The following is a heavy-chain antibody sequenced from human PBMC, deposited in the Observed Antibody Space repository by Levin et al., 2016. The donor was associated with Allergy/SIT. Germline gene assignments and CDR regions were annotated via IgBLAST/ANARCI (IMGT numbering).Heavy chain of an antibody. V-gene: IGHV4-59*01. CDR3: ARDLQHSYGSSLGS. CDR1: GGSISTYH. Sequence: GSLRLSCTVSGGSISTYHWNWIRQYPGKALEWIGEIYYNGYENTNYNPSLKSRVTILEDRTKNHFSLHLISVTPADTAVYFCARDLQHSYGSSLGSWGQGTLVTVSS. J-gene: IGHJ5*02. D-gene: IGHD5-18*01. CDR2: IYYNGYENT.